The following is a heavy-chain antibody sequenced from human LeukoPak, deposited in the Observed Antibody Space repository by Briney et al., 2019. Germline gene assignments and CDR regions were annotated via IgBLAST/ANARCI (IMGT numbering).Heavy chain of an antibody. CDR1: GFIFSNYG. CDR3: ARDPGI. J-gene: IGHJ4*02. Sequence: PGGSLRLSCAASGFIFSNYGTNWVRQAPGKGLEWVAAISASGSATSYADSVRGRFTISRDNSKSTTYLQMNSLRAEDTAVYYCARDPGIWGQGTLVTVSS. V-gene: IGHV3-23*01. D-gene: IGHD3-10*01. CDR2: ISASGSAT.